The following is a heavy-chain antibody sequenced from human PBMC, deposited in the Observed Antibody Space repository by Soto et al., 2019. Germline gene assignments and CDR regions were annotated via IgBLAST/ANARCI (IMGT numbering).Heavy chain of an antibody. Sequence: GGSLRLSCAASGFTFTTYGMHWVRQAPGKGLEWVAAITYDGSNKYYADSVKGRFTISRDNSKIALYLQMNSLKTEDTAVYFCARDPEWELLDNWGQGTLVTVSS. J-gene: IGHJ4*02. D-gene: IGHD1-26*01. CDR1: GFTFTTYG. CDR3: ARDPEWELLDN. CDR2: ITYDGSNK. V-gene: IGHV3-30*03.